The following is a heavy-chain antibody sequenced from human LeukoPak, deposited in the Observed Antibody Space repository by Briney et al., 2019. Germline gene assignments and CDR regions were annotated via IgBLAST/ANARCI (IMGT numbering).Heavy chain of an antibody. CDR2: ISGSGGST. Sequence: GGSLRLSCAASGFTFSGYAMSWVRQAPGKGLEWVSAISGSGGSTYYADSVKGRFTISRDNSKNTLYLQMNSLRAEDTAVYYCAKDPPDCSSTSCYVDPPGTDYWGQGTLVTVSS. D-gene: IGHD2-2*01. V-gene: IGHV3-23*01. CDR1: GFTFSGYA. CDR3: AKDPPDCSSTSCYVDPPGTDY. J-gene: IGHJ4*02.